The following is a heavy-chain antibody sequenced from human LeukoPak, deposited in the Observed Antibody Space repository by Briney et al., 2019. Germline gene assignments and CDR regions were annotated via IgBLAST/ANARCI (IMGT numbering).Heavy chain of an antibody. V-gene: IGHV3-9*01. CDR3: AKRSAAGTVGYFDY. Sequence: GGSLRLSCAASGFTFDDYAMHWVRQAPGKGLEWVSGISWNSGTIYYADSVKGRFTISRDDAKNSLYLQMNSLRPEDTALYYCAKRSAAGTVGYFDYWGQGTLVTVSS. CDR1: GFTFDDYA. J-gene: IGHJ4*02. D-gene: IGHD6-13*01. CDR2: ISWNSGTI.